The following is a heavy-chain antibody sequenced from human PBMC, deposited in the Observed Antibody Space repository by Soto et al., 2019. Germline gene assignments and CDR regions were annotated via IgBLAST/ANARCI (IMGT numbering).Heavy chain of an antibody. CDR3: ARGEGYSSRRGFDP. CDR1: GGSFSGYY. Sequence: QVQLQQWGAGLLKPSETLSLTCAVYGGSFSGYYWSWIRQPPGKGLEWIGEINHSGSTNYNPSLKSRVTISVDTSKNQFSLKLSSVTAADTAVYYCARGEGYSSRRGFDPWGQGTLVTVSS. J-gene: IGHJ5*02. CDR2: INHSGST. V-gene: IGHV4-34*01. D-gene: IGHD6-13*01.